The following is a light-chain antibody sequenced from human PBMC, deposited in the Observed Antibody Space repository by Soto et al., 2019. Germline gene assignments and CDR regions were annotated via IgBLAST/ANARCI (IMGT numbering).Light chain of an antibody. Sequence: ATQMTQSPSSLSASVGDSVTIAFPASRDIGSDLSWYQQKPGKAPTLLIYAASNLQSGVPSRFRGSRSGTEFTLTVSSLQPEDFATYYCLQDHDDSWTFGQGTKVDIK. J-gene: IGKJ1*01. CDR1: RDIGSD. CDR2: AAS. V-gene: IGKV1-6*02. CDR3: LQDHDDSWT.